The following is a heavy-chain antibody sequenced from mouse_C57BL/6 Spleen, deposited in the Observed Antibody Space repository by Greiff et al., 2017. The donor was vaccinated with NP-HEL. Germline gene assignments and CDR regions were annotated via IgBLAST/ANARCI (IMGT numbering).Heavy chain of an antibody. Sequence: QVQLQQPGAELVKPGASVKMSCKASGYTFTSYWITWVKQRPGQGLEWIGDIYPGSGSTNYNEKFKSKATLTVDKSSSTAYMQLSSLTSEDSAVYYCAREDITTVVPFAYWGQGTLVTVSA. J-gene: IGHJ3*01. V-gene: IGHV1-55*01. CDR2: IYPGSGST. CDR1: GYTFTSYW. CDR3: AREDITTVVPFAY. D-gene: IGHD1-1*01.